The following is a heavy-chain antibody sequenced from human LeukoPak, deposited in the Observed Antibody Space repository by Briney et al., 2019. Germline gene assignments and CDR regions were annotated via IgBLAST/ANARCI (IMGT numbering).Heavy chain of an antibody. Sequence: GGSLRLSCAASGFTFSSYAMSWVRQAPGKGLEWVSAIGGSGGSTFYADSVKGWFTISRDNSKNTLYLQMNSLRAEDTAVYYCASLKGLLDYFDYWGQGILVTVYS. D-gene: IGHD5-18*01. J-gene: IGHJ4*02. CDR3: ASLKGLLDYFDY. CDR2: IGGSGGST. CDR1: GFTFSSYA. V-gene: IGHV3-23*01.